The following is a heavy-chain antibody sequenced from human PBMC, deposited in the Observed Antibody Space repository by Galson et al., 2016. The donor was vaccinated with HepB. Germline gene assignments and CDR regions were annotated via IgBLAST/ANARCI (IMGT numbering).Heavy chain of an antibody. CDR1: GFTVSS. D-gene: IGHD3-10*01. CDR3: ATKQEGITMIRGVTVDYYGMDV. CDR2: IYSGGST. V-gene: IGHV3-53*01. J-gene: IGHJ6*02. Sequence: SLRLSCAASGFTVSSMTWVRQAPGKGLEWVSVIYSGGSTYYTDSVQGRFTISRDNSKNTVYLQMNSLRAEDTAMYHCATKQEGITMIRGVTVDYYGMDVWGQGTTVTVSS.